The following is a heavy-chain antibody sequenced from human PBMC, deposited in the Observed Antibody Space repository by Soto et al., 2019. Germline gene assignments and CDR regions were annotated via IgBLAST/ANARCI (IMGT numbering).Heavy chain of an antibody. D-gene: IGHD2-15*01. V-gene: IGHV3-23*01. J-gene: IGHJ4*02. CDR3: AKAVVVGQKSWVNYFDS. Sequence: PGGSLRLSCAASTFIFTNYAMSWVRQAPGEGLEWVSAISGSGGATYYAESVKGRFSISRDNSKNTLYLQLNSLRVEDTAIYYCAKAVVVGQKSWVNYFDSWGQGTLVTVSS. CDR2: ISGSGGAT. CDR1: TFIFTNYA.